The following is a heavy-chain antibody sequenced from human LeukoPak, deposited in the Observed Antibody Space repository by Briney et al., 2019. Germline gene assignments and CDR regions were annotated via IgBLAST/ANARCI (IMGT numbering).Heavy chain of an antibody. Sequence: GGSLRLSCAASGFTFSSYAMSWVRQTPGTGLNWVSTVSGNGGSTHYADSVKGRFTISRDNSKNTLYLQLNSLRAEVTAVYYCAKDGLPAATQGPFDYWGQGTLVTVSS. CDR2: VSGNGGST. D-gene: IGHD2-2*01. CDR1: GFTFSSYA. V-gene: IGHV3-23*01. CDR3: AKDGLPAATQGPFDY. J-gene: IGHJ4*02.